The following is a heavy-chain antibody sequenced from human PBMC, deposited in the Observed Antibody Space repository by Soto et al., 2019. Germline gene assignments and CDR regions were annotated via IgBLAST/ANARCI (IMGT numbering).Heavy chain of an antibody. Sequence: PSETLSLTCAVSGGSISSGGYSWSWIRQPPGKGLEWIGYIYHSGSAYYNPSLKSRVTISVDRSKNQFSLKLSSVTAADTAVYYCASAPPRYLLWSNDNWFDPWGQGTLVTVS. CDR3: ASAPPRYLLWSNDNWFDP. V-gene: IGHV4-30-2*01. CDR1: GGSISSGGYS. J-gene: IGHJ5*02. CDR2: IYHSGSA. D-gene: IGHD3-10*01.